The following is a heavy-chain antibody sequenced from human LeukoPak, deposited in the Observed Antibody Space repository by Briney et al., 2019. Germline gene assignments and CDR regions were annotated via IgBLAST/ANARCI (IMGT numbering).Heavy chain of an antibody. D-gene: IGHD4-17*01. J-gene: IGHJ4*02. CDR1: GFTFSNDE. CDR3: ASGSNGDYAY. CDR2: ITNSGTTK. Sequence: PGGSLRLSCAASGFTFSNDEMNWVRQAPGKGLEWVSYITNSGTTKYYADSVKGRFTISRDNAKNSLYLQMNSLRAEDTAVYYCASGSNGDYAYWGQGTLVTVSS. V-gene: IGHV3-48*03.